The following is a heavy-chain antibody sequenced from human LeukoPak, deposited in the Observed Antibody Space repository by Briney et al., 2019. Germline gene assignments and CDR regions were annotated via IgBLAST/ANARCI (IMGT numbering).Heavy chain of an antibody. J-gene: IGHJ4*02. Sequence: SVKVSCKASGGTFSSYAISWVRQAPGQGLEWMGRIIPIFGTANYAQKFQGRVTITTDESTSTAYMELSSLRSEDTAVYYCARDSDSEAPGKFDYWGQGTLVTVSS. CDR1: GGTFSSYA. CDR2: IIPIFGTA. D-gene: IGHD3-10*01. V-gene: IGHV1-69*05. CDR3: ARDSDSEAPGKFDY.